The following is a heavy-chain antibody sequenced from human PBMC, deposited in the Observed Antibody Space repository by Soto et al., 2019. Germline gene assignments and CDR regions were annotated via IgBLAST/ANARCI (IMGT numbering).Heavy chain of an antibody. CDR1: GGSFSGYY. CDR2: INHSGST. CDR3: ARAGRLLEWLPPYYYYGKDV. Sequence: SETLSLTCAVYGGSFSGYYWSWIRQPPGKGLEWIGEINHSGSTNYNPSLKSRVTISVDTSKNQFSLKLSSVTAADTAVYYCARAGRLLEWLPPYYYYGKDVWGQGTTVTVSS. D-gene: IGHD3-3*01. J-gene: IGHJ6*02. V-gene: IGHV4-34*01.